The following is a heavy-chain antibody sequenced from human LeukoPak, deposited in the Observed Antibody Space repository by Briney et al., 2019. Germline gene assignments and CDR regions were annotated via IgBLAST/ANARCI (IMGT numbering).Heavy chain of an antibody. CDR1: GGSFSGYY. CDR2: INHSGST. Sequence: SETLSLTCAVYGGSFSGYYWSWIRQPPGKGLEWIGEINHSGSTNYNPSLKSRVTISVDTSKYQFSLKLSSVTAADTAVYYCARVRDGYNHIDYWGQGTLVTVSS. V-gene: IGHV4-34*01. CDR3: ARVRDGYNHIDY. J-gene: IGHJ4*02. D-gene: IGHD5-24*01.